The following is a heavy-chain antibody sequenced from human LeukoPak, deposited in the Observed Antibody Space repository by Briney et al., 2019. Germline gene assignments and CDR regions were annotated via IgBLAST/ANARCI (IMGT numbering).Heavy chain of an antibody. CDR3: AREQYGDYEGGFDY. CDR2: ISYDGSNK. J-gene: IGHJ4*02. V-gene: IGHV3-30*04. D-gene: IGHD4-17*01. Sequence: PGGSLRLSCAASGFTFSSYAMHWVRQAPGKGLEWVAVISYDGSNKYYADSVKGRFTISRDNSKNTLYLQMNSLRAEDTAVYYCAREQYGDYEGGFDYRGQGTLVTVSS. CDR1: GFTFSSYA.